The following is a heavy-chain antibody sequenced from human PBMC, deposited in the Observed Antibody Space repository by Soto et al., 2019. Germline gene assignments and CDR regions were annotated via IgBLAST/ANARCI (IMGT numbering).Heavy chain of an antibody. Sequence: ASVKVSCKASGYTFTSYGISWVRHAPGHGLEWMGWISAYNGNTNYAQKLQGRVTMTTDTSTSTAYMELRSLRSDDTAVYYCAREGYNSSWANYYYGMDVWGQGTTVSVSS. CDR3: AREGYNSSWANYYYGMDV. D-gene: IGHD6-13*01. CDR2: ISAYNGNT. V-gene: IGHV1-18*01. J-gene: IGHJ6*02. CDR1: GYTFTSYG.